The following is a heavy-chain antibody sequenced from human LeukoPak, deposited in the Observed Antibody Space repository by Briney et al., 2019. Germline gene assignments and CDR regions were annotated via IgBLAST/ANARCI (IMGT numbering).Heavy chain of an antibody. CDR3: AREMFSGSYSNWFDP. CDR2: IIPILGIA. J-gene: IGHJ5*02. V-gene: IGHV1-69*04. D-gene: IGHD3-10*01. CDR1: GGTFSSYA. Sequence: ASVKVSCKASGGTFSSYAISWVRQAPGQGLEWMGRIIPILGIANYAQKFQGRVTITADKSTSTAYMELRSLRSDDTAVYYCAREMFSGSYSNWFDPWGQGTLVTVSS.